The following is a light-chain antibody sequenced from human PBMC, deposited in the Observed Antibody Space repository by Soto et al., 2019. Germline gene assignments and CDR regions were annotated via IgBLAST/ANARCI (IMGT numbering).Light chain of an antibody. Sequence: DIVMTQSPDSLAVSLGERATINCKSSQSVLYSSNNKNYLAWYQQKPGQPPKLLIYWASTRESGVPDRFSGSGSGTDFTLTISSLQAEDVAVYYCQQDYSTPWTFGQGPKVEIK. CDR3: QQDYSTPWT. CDR2: WAS. V-gene: IGKV4-1*01. CDR1: QSVLYSSNNKNY. J-gene: IGKJ1*01.